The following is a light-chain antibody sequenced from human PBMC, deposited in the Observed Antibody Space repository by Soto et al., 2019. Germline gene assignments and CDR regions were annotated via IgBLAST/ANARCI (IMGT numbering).Light chain of an antibody. V-gene: IGLV2-23*01. Sequence: QSALTQPASVSGSPGQSITISCTGTSSDVGSYNLVSWYQQHPGKPPKLMIYEGSKRPSGVSNRFSRSNSGNTASLTISGLQSEDEADYYCCSYAGSSPWLFGGGTKLTV. CDR2: EGS. J-gene: IGLJ3*02. CDR1: SSDVGSYNL. CDR3: CSYAGSSPWL.